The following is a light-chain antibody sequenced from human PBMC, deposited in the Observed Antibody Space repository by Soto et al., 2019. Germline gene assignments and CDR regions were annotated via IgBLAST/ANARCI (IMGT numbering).Light chain of an antibody. CDR2: RAS. CDR3: IQYHNLWA. J-gene: IGKJ1*01. V-gene: IGKV3-15*01. Sequence: ILMTQSPATVSVSPGESATLSCRASQNIYYNVAWYQQRPGQAPRLLIYRASTRAPGVPARFSGSGSGTEFTLTISRLQPEDFTVYSCIQYHNLWAFGQGTKVEI. CDR1: QNIYYN.